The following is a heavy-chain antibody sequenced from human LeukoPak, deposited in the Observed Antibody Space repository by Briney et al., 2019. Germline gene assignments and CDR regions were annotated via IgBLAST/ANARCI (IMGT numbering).Heavy chain of an antibody. Sequence: SETLSLSCTVSGYSISSNYSWGWIRQPPGKGLEWIGSIYYSGSTYYNPSLKSRVTISVDTSKNQFSLKLSSVTAAGTAVYYCARTTEGGYTYDYFYYYYMDVWGKGTTVTISS. CDR2: IYYSGST. V-gene: IGHV4-38-2*02. J-gene: IGHJ6*03. D-gene: IGHD5-18*01. CDR1: GYSISSNYS. CDR3: ARTTEGGYTYDYFYYYYMDV.